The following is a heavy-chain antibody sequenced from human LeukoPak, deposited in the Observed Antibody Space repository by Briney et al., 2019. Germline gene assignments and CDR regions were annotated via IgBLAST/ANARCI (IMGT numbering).Heavy chain of an antibody. D-gene: IGHD3-16*02. CDR2: ISSSSSYI. CDR3: ARESVWGSYRHFDY. J-gene: IGHJ4*02. V-gene: IGHV3-21*01. CDR1: GFTFSSYS. Sequence: GGSLRLSCAASGFTFSSYSMNWVRQAPGKGLEWVSSISSSSSYIYYADSVKGRFTIFRDNAKNSLYLQMNSLRAEDTAVYYCARESVWGSYRHFDYWGQGTLVTVSS.